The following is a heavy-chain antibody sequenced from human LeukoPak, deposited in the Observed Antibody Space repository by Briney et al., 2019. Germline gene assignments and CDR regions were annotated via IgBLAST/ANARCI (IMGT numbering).Heavy chain of an antibody. Sequence: ASVKVSCKASGYTFTSYDINWVRQATGQGLEWMGWMNPNSGNTGYAQKFQGRVTMTRNTSISTAYMELSSLRSEDTAVYYCARGGAYYDFWSVYYLYYYYGMDVWGQGTTVTVSS. D-gene: IGHD3-3*01. CDR3: ARGGAYYDFWSVYYLYYYYGMDV. CDR1: GYTFTSYD. V-gene: IGHV1-8*01. J-gene: IGHJ6*02. CDR2: MNPNSGNT.